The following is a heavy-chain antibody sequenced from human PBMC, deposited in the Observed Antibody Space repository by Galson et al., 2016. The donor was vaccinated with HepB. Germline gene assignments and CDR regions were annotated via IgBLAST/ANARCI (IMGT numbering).Heavy chain of an antibody. V-gene: IGHV1-2*02. CDR3: TRDRRLTGYYRGLDD. D-gene: IGHD3-9*01. CDR2: INPNSGGT. CDR1: GYTFTDYY. J-gene: IGHJ4*02. Sequence: SVKVSCKASGYTFTDYYIHWVRQAPGQGLEWMGWINPNSGGTKYALNFQGRVTMTRDTSISTAYMELSRLTSDDTAVYLCTRDRRLTGYYRGLDDWGQGTLVTVSS.